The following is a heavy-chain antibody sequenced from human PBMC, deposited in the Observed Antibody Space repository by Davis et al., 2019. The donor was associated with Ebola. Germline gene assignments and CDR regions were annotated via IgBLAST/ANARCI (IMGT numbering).Heavy chain of an antibody. CDR2: IYYSGST. Sequence: SETLSLTCTVPGGSISSGGYYWSWIRQHPGKGLEWIGYIYYSGSTYYNPSLKSRVTISVDTSKNQFSLKLSSVTAEDTAVYYCARSLVGATSSWGQGTLVTVSS. D-gene: IGHD1-26*01. V-gene: IGHV4-31*03. J-gene: IGHJ4*02. CDR3: ARSLVGATSS. CDR1: GGSISSGGYY.